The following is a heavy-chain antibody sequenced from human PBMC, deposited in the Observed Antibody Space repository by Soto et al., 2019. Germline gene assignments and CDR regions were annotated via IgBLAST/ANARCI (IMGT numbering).Heavy chain of an antibody. CDR2: MNPNSGNT. CDR3: ASGSGEYYYYYYMDV. Sequence: GASVKVACKASGYTFTIYDINWVRQATGQGLEWMGWMNPNSGNTGYAQKFQGRVTMTRNTSISTAYMELSSLRSEDTAVYYCASGSGEYYYYYYMDVWGKGTTVTVSS. CDR1: GYTFTIYD. V-gene: IGHV1-8*02. J-gene: IGHJ6*03. D-gene: IGHD2-15*01.